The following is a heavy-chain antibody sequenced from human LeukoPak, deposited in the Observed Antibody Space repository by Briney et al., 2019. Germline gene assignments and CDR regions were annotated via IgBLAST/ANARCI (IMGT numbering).Heavy chain of an antibody. D-gene: IGHD6-19*01. J-gene: IGHJ4*02. Sequence: GGSLRLSCAASGFVFSPYSMNWVRQAPGKGLERVSYISSGGTTIYYADSVKGRFTISRDNAKNSLYLQMNSLRAEDTAVYYCANWPVAGFWGQGTLVTVSS. CDR1: GFVFSPYS. CDR2: ISSGGTTI. CDR3: ANWPVAGF. V-gene: IGHV3-48*01.